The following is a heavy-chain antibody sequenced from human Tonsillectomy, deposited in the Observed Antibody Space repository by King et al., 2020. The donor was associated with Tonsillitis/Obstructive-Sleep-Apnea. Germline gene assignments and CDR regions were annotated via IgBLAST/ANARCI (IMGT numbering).Heavy chain of an antibody. V-gene: IGHV3-23*04. CDR3: AKVPESEDYDFWSGYLDYYYMDV. Sequence: EVQLVESGGGLVQPGGSLRLSCAASGFTFSSYAMSWVRQAPGKGLEWVSAISGSGGSTYYADSVKGRFTISRDNSKNTLYLQMNSLRAEDTAVYYCAKVPESEDYDFWSGYLDYYYMDVWGKGTTVTVSS. CDR2: ISGSGGST. J-gene: IGHJ6*03. D-gene: IGHD3-3*01. CDR1: GFTFSSYA.